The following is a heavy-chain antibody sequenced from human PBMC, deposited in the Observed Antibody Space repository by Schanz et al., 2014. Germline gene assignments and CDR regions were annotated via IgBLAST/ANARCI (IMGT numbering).Heavy chain of an antibody. CDR1: GFTFTNYA. CDR3: AKEKEEVAADGSFFDY. D-gene: IGHD6-13*01. CDR2: ISHDGNNK. V-gene: IGHV3-30-3*01. J-gene: IGHJ4*02. Sequence: QVHLLESGGGLVQPGGSLRLSCAASGFTFTNYAMTWVRQAPGKGLEWAALISHDGNNKHYVDSVEGRFTISRDNSKNTVNLQMNSLRAEDTAVYYCAKEKEEVAADGSFFDYWGQGTLVTVSS.